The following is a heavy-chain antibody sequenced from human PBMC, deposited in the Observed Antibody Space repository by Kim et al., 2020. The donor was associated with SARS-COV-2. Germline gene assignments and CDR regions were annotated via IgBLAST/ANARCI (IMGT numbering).Heavy chain of an antibody. CDR2: IYYSGST. CDR1: GGPISSSSYY. J-gene: IGHJ4*02. CDR3: ASLGYCSGGSCER. V-gene: IGHV4-39*01. D-gene: IGHD2-15*01. Sequence: SETLSLTCTVSGGPISSSSYYWGWIRQPPGKGLEWIGSIYYSGSTYYNPSLKSRVTISVDTSKNQFSLKLSSVTAADTAVYYCASLGYCSGGSCERWGQGTLVTVSS.